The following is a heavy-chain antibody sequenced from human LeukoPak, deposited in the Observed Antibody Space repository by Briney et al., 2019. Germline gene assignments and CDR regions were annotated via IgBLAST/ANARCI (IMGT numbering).Heavy chain of an antibody. D-gene: IGHD2-2*01. V-gene: IGHV1-8*01. Sequence: ASVKVSCKASGYTFTSYDINWVRQATGQGLEWMGWMNPNSGNTGYAQKFQGRVTMTRNTSISTAYMELSSLRSEDTAVYYCARERPLNQLLDHYYYYYMDVWGKGTTVTVSS. CDR2: MNPNSGNT. CDR1: GYTFTSYD. CDR3: ARERPLNQLLDHYYYYYMDV. J-gene: IGHJ6*03.